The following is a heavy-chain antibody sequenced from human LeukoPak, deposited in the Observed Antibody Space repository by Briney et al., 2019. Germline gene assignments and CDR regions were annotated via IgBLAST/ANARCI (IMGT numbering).Heavy chain of an antibody. D-gene: IGHD2-15*01. V-gene: IGHV3-7*01. CDR2: IRHDGNAK. Sequence: GGSLRLSCAASGFAFSDFWMSWVRQAPGKGLEWVANIRHDGNAKNYVPSVRGRFTISRDNAKNSLYLQMNSLTVEDTAEYYCATSHDSAGNDWGQGTLVTVSS. J-gene: IGHJ4*02. CDR1: GFAFSDFW. CDR3: ATSHDSAGND.